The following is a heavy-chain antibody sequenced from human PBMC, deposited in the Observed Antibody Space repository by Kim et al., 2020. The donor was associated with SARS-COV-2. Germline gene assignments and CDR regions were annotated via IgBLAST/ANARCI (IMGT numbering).Heavy chain of an antibody. V-gene: IGHV3-21*01. D-gene: IGHD3-22*01. CDR2: ISSSSSYI. J-gene: IGHJ4*02. CDR1: GFTFSSYS. CDR3: AREPNYYDSSGYYPNFDY. Sequence: GGSLRLSCAASGFTFSSYSMNWVRQAPGKGLEWVSSISSSSSYIYYADSVKGRFTISRDNAKNSLYLQMNSLRAEDTAVYYCAREPNYYDSSGYYPNFDYWGQGTLVTVSS.